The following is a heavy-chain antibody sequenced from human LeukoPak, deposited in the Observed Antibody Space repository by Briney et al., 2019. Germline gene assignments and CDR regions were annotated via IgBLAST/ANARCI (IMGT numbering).Heavy chain of an antibody. CDR1: GGTFSSYA. D-gene: IGHD6-19*01. V-gene: IGHV1-69*04. J-gene: IGHJ3*02. CDR3: ARDLESSGWYWGHAFDI. Sequence: ASVKVSCKASGGTFSSYAISWVRQAPGQGLEWMGRIIPILGIANYAQKFQGRVTITADKSTSTAYMEPSSLRSEDTAVYYCARDLESSGWYWGHAFDIWGQGTMVTVSS. CDR2: IIPILGIA.